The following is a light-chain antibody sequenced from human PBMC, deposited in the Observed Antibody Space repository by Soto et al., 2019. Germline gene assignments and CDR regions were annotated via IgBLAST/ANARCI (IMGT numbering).Light chain of an antibody. CDR2: EVS. Sequence: QSVLTQPASVSGSPGQSITISCTGTSSDVGSYNLVSWYQQHPGKAPKLMIYEVSKRPSGVSNRFSGSKSGNTASLTISGLQAEDEADYYCCPYGGSPRVVFGGGTKLTVL. CDR3: CPYGGSPRVV. J-gene: IGLJ2*01. V-gene: IGLV2-23*02. CDR1: SSDVGSYNL.